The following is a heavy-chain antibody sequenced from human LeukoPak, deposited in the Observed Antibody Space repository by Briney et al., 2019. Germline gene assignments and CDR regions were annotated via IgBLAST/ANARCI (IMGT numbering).Heavy chain of an antibody. D-gene: IGHD3-22*01. V-gene: IGHV3-66*02. J-gene: IGHJ3*02. CDR2: IYSGGST. CDR1: GFTVSSNY. Sequence: GGSLRLSCAASGFTVSSNYMSWVRQAPGKGLESVSVIYSGGSTYYADSVKGRFTISRDNSKNTLYLQMNSLRAEDTAVYYCARPRGVYYDSSGLDAFDIWGQGTMVTVSS. CDR3: ARPRGVYYDSSGLDAFDI.